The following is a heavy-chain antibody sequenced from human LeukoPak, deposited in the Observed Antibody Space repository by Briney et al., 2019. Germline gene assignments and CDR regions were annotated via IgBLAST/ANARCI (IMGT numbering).Heavy chain of an antibody. V-gene: IGHV1-2*02. Sequence: ASVKVSCKXSGYTFTGYYMHWVQQAPGQGLEWMGWINPNSGGTNYAQKFQGRVTMTRDTSISTAYMELSRLRSDDTAVYYCALEWELPTGGWFDPWGQGTLVTVSS. CDR3: ALEWELPTGGWFDP. CDR2: INPNSGGT. D-gene: IGHD1-26*01. J-gene: IGHJ5*02. CDR1: GYTFTGYY.